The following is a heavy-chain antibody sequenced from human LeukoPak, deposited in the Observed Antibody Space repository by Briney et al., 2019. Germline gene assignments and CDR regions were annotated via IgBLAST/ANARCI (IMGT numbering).Heavy chain of an antibody. J-gene: IGHJ6*03. CDR1: GFTFSSYW. CDR3: ARDTRYYCSSTSCYFSYCMDV. CDR2: INSDGSST. Sequence: GGSLRLSCAASGFTFSSYWMHWVRQAPGKGLVWVSRINSDGSSTSYADSVKGRFTISRDNAKNTLYLKMNSLSAEDTAVYYCARDTRYYCSSTSCYFSYCMDVWGKGTTVTVSS. V-gene: IGHV3-74*01. D-gene: IGHD2-2*01.